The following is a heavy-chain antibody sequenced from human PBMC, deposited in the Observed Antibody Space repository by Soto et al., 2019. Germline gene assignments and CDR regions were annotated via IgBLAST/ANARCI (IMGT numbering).Heavy chain of an antibody. CDR1: GGTFSSYT. V-gene: IGHV1-69*08. J-gene: IGHJ4*02. CDR3: ARESVGVRGGY. D-gene: IGHD1-26*01. Sequence: QVQLVQSGAEVKKPGSSVKVSCKASGGTFSSYTISWVRQAPGQGLEWMGRIIPILGIANYAQKFQGRVTLTADKSTSTAYMELSSLRSEDTAVYYCARESVGVRGGYWGQGTLVTVSS. CDR2: IIPILGIA.